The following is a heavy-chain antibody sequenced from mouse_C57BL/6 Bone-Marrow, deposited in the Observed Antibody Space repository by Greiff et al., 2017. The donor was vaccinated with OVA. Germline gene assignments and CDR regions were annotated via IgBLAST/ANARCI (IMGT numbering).Heavy chain of an antibody. J-gene: IGHJ4*01. CDR1: GFTFSDYY. CDR2: INYDGSST. D-gene: IGHD2-4*01. Sequence: EVKLVESEGGLVQPGSSMKLSCTASGFTFSDYYMAWVRQVPEKGLEWVANINYDGSSTYYLDSLKSRFIISRDNAKNILYLQMSSLKSEDTATYYCARGHYDYDGYYAMDYWGQGTSVTVSS. CDR3: ARGHYDYDGYYAMDY. V-gene: IGHV5-16*01.